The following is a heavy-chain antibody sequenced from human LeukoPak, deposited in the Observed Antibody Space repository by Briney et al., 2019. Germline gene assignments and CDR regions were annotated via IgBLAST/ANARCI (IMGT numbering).Heavy chain of an antibody. CDR1: GFTFSSYW. J-gene: IGHJ4*02. V-gene: IGHV3-7*01. Sequence: GGSLRLSCAASGFTFSSYWMNWARQAPGKGREWVASINHNGNVNYYVDSVKGRFTISRDNAKDSLYLQMNSLRAEDTAVYYCASVLVWFGEVDYWGQGTLVTVSS. D-gene: IGHD3-10*01. CDR3: ASVLVWFGEVDY. CDR2: INHNGNVN.